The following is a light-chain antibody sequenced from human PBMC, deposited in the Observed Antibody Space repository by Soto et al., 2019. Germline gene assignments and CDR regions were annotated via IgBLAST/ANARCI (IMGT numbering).Light chain of an antibody. CDR3: QQYGGSPQT. CDR1: QSVSNY. CDR2: GAS. Sequence: EIVLTQSPGTLSLSPGERATLSCRASQSVSNYLAWDQQKPGQAPRLLIYGASRRATVIPDRFSGSGSGTDFTLTISRLEPADFAVYYCQQYGGSPQTFGQGTNVEIK. V-gene: IGKV3-20*01. J-gene: IGKJ1*01.